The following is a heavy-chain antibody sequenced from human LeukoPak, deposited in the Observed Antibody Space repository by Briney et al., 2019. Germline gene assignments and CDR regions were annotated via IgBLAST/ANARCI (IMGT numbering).Heavy chain of an antibody. CDR1: GFTFSSYS. J-gene: IGHJ4*02. CDR3: VSFYEAY. D-gene: IGHD2/OR15-2a*01. Sequence: GGSLRLSCAASGFTFSSYSMNWVRQAPGKGLEWVSYISSSSRTIHYADSVKGRFTISKDNAKNTVYLQMNNLRAEDTAVYYCVSFYEAYWGRGTLVTVSS. CDR2: ISSSSRTI. V-gene: IGHV3-48*04.